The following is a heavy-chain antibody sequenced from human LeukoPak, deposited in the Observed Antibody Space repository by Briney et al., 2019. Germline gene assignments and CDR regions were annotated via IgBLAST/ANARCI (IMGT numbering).Heavy chain of an antibody. J-gene: IGHJ4*02. CDR2: INLDGTGK. V-gene: IGHV3-7*01. CDR1: GFTFSSSW. D-gene: IGHD6-19*01. CDR3: ARLQYNSGWYGGGYYFDH. Sequence: PGASLSLSCAASGFTFSSSWMSWVRQAPGKGLEWVANINLDGTGKYYLDSVKGRFTISRDNAKNSLFLQMNSLRAEDTAVYYCARLQYNSGWYGGGYYFDHWGQGTLVTVSS.